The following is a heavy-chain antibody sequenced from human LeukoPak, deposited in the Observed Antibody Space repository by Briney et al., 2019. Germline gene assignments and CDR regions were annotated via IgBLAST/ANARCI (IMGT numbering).Heavy chain of an antibody. CDR1: GYTFTSYG. CDR2: ISAYNGNT. Sequence: GASVKVSCKASGYTFTSYGISWVRQAPGQGLEWMGWISAYNGNTNYAQKLQGRVTMTTDTSTSTAYMELSSLRSEDTAVYHCASQFSGSYLGWFDYWGQGTLVTVSS. V-gene: IGHV1-18*01. J-gene: IGHJ4*02. CDR3: ASQFSGSYLGWFDY. D-gene: IGHD1-26*01.